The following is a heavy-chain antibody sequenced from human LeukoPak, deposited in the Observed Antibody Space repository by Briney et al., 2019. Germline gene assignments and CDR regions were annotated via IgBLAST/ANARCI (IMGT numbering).Heavy chain of an antibody. V-gene: IGHV3-15*01. Sequence: GGSLRLSCAASGFTFSNAWMSWVRQAPGKGLEWVGRINTKIDGGTTDYAAPVKGRFTISRDDSKTTLYLQMNSLKTEDTAVYYCTTIPGYSSNWYYPDYWGQGTLVTVSS. CDR1: GFTFSNAW. CDR2: INTKIDGGTT. J-gene: IGHJ4*02. D-gene: IGHD6-13*01. CDR3: TTIPGYSSNWYYPDY.